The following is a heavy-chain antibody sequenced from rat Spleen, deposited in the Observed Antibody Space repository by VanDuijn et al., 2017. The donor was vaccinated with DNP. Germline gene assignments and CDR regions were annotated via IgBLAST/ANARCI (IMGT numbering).Heavy chain of an antibody. J-gene: IGHJ2*01. CDR1: GFSLSSYG. Sequence: QVQLKESGPGLVQPSQTLSLTCTVSGFSLSSYGVIWVRQPPGKGLEWMGVIWAGGGSNYNSAVQSRLSISRDTSKSQVFLEVHSLQPEDTGTYYCTRHDYYFDYWGQGVMVTVSS. CDR3: TRHDYYFDY. D-gene: IGHD1-7*01. V-gene: IGHV2-13*01. CDR2: IWAGGGS.